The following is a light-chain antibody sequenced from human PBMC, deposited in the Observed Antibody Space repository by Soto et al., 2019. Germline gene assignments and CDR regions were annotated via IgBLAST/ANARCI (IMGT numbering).Light chain of an antibody. CDR3: MHGITFT. V-gene: IGKV2-30*02. J-gene: IGKJ1*01. Sequence: IVLTQSPLSLPVTLGQPASISCRSSQSLVHSDGNTYLNWFQQRLGQSPRRLIYKASNRDSGVPEGVSGSGSGTNFTLSISRVEADDVGVYYCMHGITFTSGQGTRVEIK. CDR2: KAS. CDR1: QSLVHSDGNTY.